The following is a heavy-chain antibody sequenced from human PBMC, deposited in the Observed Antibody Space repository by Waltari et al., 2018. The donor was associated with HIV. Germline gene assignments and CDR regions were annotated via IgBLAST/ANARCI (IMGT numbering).Heavy chain of an antibody. J-gene: IGHJ3*02. CDR2: SYYSGST. CDR1: GGSMSYYY. CDR3: ARKVSSSSSKDDAFDI. V-gene: IGHV4-59*01. D-gene: IGHD6-6*01. Sequence: QVQLQESGPGLVKPSETLSLTCTVSGGSMSYYYWSWIRQPPGKTLELIGYSYYSGSTRYNPSLQSRVTISVDRSKNLFSLRLTSVTAADTAVYYCARKVSSSSSKDDAFDIWGQGTMVTVSS.